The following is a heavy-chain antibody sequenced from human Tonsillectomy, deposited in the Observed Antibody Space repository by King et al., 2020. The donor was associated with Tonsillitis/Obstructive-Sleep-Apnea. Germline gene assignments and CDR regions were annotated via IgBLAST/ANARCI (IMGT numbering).Heavy chain of an antibody. Sequence: VQLVESGGGVVQPGRSLRLSCAASGFTFSSYGMHWVRQAPGKGLEWVAVISYDGSNKYYADSVKGRFTISRDNSKNTLYLQMNSLRAEDTAVYYCAKGPSTHFDLWRRGTLVTVSS. J-gene: IGHJ2*01. CDR3: AKGPSTHFDL. D-gene: IGHD2/OR15-2a*01. CDR2: ISYDGSNK. CDR1: GFTFSSYG. V-gene: IGHV3-30*18.